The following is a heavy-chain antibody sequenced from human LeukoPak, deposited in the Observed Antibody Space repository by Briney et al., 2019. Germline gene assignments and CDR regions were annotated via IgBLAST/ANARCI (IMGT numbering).Heavy chain of an antibody. Sequence: GGSLRLSCAASGFTFSTYGMSWVRQAPGKGLEWVSAISDSGDSTYYADSVKGRFTISRDNSKNTLYLQMSSLIAEDTAVYYCAKRVRYGSGNYHFDHWGQGTLVTVSS. CDR3: AKRVRYGSGNYHFDH. V-gene: IGHV3-23*01. CDR2: ISDSGDST. CDR1: GFTFSTYG. J-gene: IGHJ4*02. D-gene: IGHD3-10*01.